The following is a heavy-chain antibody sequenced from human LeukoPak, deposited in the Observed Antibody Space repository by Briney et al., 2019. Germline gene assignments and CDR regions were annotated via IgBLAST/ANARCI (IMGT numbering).Heavy chain of an antibody. D-gene: IGHD3-10*01. CDR3: ARLPVRAYYYGSGRLNWFDP. Sequence: PGGSLRLSCAASGFTVSSNYMSWVRQAPGKGLEWVSVIYSGGSTYYADSVKGRFTISRDNSKNTLYLQMNSLRAEDTAVYYCARLPVRAYYYGSGRLNWFDPWGQGTLVTVSS. J-gene: IGHJ5*02. CDR2: IYSGGST. CDR1: GFTVSSNY. V-gene: IGHV3-53*01.